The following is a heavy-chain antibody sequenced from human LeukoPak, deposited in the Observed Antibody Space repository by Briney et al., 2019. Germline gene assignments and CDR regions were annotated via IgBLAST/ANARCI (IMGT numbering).Heavy chain of an antibody. J-gene: IGHJ4*02. CDR2: ISSSSSTI. V-gene: IGHV3-11*04. D-gene: IGHD3-22*01. Sequence: LSLTCAVYGGSFSGYYWSWIRQPPGKGLEWVSYISSSSSTIYYADSVKGRFTISRDNAKNSLYLQMNSLRAEDTAVYYCARDSRGDYYDSSGYDDLDYWGQGTLVTVSS. CDR3: ARDSRGDYYDSSGYDDLDY. CDR1: GGSFSGYY.